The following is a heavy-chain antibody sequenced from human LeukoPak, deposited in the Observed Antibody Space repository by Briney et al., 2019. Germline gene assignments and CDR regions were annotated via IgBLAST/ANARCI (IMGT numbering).Heavy chain of an antibody. Sequence: ASVKVSCKASGDTFTSYGISWVRQAPGQGLEWMGWISAYNGNTNYAQKLQGRVTMTTDTSTSTAYMELRSLRSDDKAVYYCARDHCSSTSCGFRFDHWGQGTLVTVSS. CDR1: GDTFTSYG. V-gene: IGHV1-18*01. CDR2: ISAYNGNT. J-gene: IGHJ5*02. CDR3: ARDHCSSTSCGFRFDH. D-gene: IGHD2-2*01.